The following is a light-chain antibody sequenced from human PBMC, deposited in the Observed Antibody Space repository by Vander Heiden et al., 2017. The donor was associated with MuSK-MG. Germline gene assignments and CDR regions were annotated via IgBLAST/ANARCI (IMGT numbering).Light chain of an antibody. J-gene: IGKJ1*01. Sequence: EIVLTQSPGTLFLSPGERATLSCRASQRISSSYLAWYQQKPGQAPRLLIYGASSRATGIPDRFSGSGSGTDFTLTISRLEPEDFAVYYCQRYGSSPTWTFGQGTKVEIK. CDR1: QRISSSY. CDR3: QRYGSSPTWT. CDR2: GAS. V-gene: IGKV3-20*01.